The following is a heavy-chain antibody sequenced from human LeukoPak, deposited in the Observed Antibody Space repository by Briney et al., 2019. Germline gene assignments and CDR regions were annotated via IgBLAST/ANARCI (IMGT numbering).Heavy chain of an antibody. CDR3: ARDSTYYYYMDV. CDR2: IYTSESTNY. CDR1: GASISSYD. Sequence: SETLSLTCTVSGASISSYDWSWIQQPAGKGLEGIGRIYTSESTNYNYNPSLKSRVNMSVDTSKNQFSLKLSSVTAADTAVYYCARDSTYYYYMDVWGKGTTVTVSS. D-gene: IGHD2-2*01. V-gene: IGHV4-4*07. J-gene: IGHJ6*03.